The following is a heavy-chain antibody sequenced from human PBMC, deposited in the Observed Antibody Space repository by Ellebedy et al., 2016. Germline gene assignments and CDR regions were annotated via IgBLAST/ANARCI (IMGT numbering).Heavy chain of an antibody. CDR1: GGSIPSGDYY. D-gene: IGHD2-2*01. J-gene: IGHJ3*02. CDR2: IYYSGNT. V-gene: IGHV4-30-4*01. Sequence: SETLSLTXNASGGSIPSGDYYWSWIRQPPGKGLEWIGYIYYSGNTYYNPSLRSRLTISLDTSKSQFSLRLTSVIAADTAVYYCAVEGSASDAFEIWGQGTMVTVSS. CDR3: AVEGSASDAFEI.